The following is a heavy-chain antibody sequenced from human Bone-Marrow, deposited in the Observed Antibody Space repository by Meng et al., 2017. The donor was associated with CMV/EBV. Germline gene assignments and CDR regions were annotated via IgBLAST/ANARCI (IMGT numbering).Heavy chain of an antibody. J-gene: IGHJ6*02. D-gene: IGHD6-13*01. CDR2: ISWDGGST. CDR3: AKDIAGGPAA. CDR1: GFTFDDYT. Sequence: GEFLKISCAASGFTFDDYTMHWVRQAPGKGLEWVSLISWDGGSTYYADSVKGRFTISRDNSKNSLYLQMNSLRTEDTALYYCAKDIAGGPAAWGQGTTVTVSS. V-gene: IGHV3-43*01.